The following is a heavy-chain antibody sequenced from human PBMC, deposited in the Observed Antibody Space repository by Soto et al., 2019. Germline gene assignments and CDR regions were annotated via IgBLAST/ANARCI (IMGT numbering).Heavy chain of an antibody. D-gene: IGHD5-18*01. J-gene: IGHJ4*02. CDR1: GFTFSSYG. CDR2: IWYDGSNK. Sequence: QVQMVESGGGVVQPGKSLRLSCAASGFTFSSYGMHWVRQAPGKGLEWVAVIWYDGSNKDYADSVRGRFTISRDNSKNTLYLQINSLRAEDTALYHCAREKDSTMGPSFDSWGQGTLVTVSS. CDR3: AREKDSTMGPSFDS. V-gene: IGHV3-33*08.